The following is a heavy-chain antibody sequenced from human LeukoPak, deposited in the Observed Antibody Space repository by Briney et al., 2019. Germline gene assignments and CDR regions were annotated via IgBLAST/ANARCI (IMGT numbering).Heavy chain of an antibody. CDR3: ARDKGWELASHYYYYYYYMDV. CDR1: GYTFTSYG. CDR2: ISAYNGNT. Sequence: GASVKVSCKASGYTFTSYGISWVRQAPGQGLEWMGWISAYNGNTNYAQKLRGRVTMTTDTSTSTAYMELRSLRSDDTAVYYCARDKGWELASHYYYYYYYMDVWGKGTTVTVSS. J-gene: IGHJ6*03. V-gene: IGHV1-18*01. D-gene: IGHD1-26*01.